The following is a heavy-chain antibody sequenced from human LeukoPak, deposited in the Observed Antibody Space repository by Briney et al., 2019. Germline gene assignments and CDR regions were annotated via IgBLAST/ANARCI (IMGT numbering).Heavy chain of an antibody. CDR2: INSDGSST. CDR1: GFTFSSYW. V-gene: IGHV3-74*01. Sequence: GGSLRLSCAASGFTFSSYWMHWVRQAPGKGLVWVSRINSDGSSTSYADSVKGRFTISRDNAKNTLYLQMNSLRAEGTAVYYCARRGIAVAGLQVNAFDIWGQGTMVTVSS. CDR3: ARRGIAVAGLQVNAFDI. J-gene: IGHJ3*02. D-gene: IGHD6-19*01.